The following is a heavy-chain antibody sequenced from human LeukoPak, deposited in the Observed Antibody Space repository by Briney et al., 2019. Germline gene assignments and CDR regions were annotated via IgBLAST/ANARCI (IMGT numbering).Heavy chain of an antibody. CDR3: ARDRTLDYGDFKPPRSY. CDR2: IKQDGSEK. Sequence: GGSLRLSCSASGFTFSRYAMTWVRQAPGKGLEWVANIKQDGSEKYYVDSVKGRFTISRDNAKNSLYLQMNSLRAEDTAVYYCARDRTLDYGDFKPPRSYWGQGTLVTVSS. CDR1: GFTFSRYA. V-gene: IGHV3-7*01. D-gene: IGHD4-17*01. J-gene: IGHJ4*02.